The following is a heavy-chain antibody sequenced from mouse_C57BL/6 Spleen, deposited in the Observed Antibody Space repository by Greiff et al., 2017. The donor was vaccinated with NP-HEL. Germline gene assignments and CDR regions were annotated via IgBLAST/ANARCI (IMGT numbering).Heavy chain of an antibody. CDR3: TRYDSAWFAY. D-gene: IGHD2-4*01. CDR1: GYTFTDYE. CDR2: IDPETGGT. V-gene: IGHV1-15*01. J-gene: IGHJ3*01. Sequence: QVHVKQSGAELVRPGASVTLSCKASGYTFTDYEMHWVKQTPVHGLEWIGAIDPETGGTAYNQKFKGQAIMTADKSSSTAYMELRSLTSEDSAVYYCTRYDSAWFAYWGQGTLVTVSA.